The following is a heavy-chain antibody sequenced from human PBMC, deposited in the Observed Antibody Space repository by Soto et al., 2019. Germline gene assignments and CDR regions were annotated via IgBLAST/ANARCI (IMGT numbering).Heavy chain of an antibody. V-gene: IGHV4-31*03. CDR1: GGSISSGGYY. CDR3: ARVSRVRASCDY. CDR2: IYYSGST. J-gene: IGHJ4*02. Sequence: PSETLSLTCTVSGGSISSGGYYWSWIHQHPGKGLEWIGYIYYSGSTYYNPSLKSRVTISVDTSKNQFSLKLRYVTAADTAVYYCARVSRVRASCDYWGQGTLVTVSS. D-gene: IGHD2-21*01.